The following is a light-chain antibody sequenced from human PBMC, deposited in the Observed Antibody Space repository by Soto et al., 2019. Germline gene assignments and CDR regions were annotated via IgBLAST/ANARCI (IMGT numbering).Light chain of an antibody. CDR3: TAWDDSLNGYV. V-gene: IGLV1-44*01. J-gene: IGLJ1*01. CDR1: SSNIGSNT. Sequence: QSGLTQPPSASGTPGQRVTISCSGSSSNIGSNTVNWYQQLPGTAPKVLIYTNNQRPSGVPDRFSGSKSGTSASLAISGLQSEDEADYYCTAWDDSLNGYVFGSGTKV. CDR2: TNN.